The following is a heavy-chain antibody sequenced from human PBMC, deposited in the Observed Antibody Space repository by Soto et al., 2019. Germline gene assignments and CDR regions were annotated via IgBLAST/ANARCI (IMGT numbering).Heavy chain of an antibody. D-gene: IGHD4-17*01. Sequence: ASVKVSCKASGYTFTSYGISWVRQAPGQGLEWMGWISAYNGNTNYAQKLQGRVTMTTDTSTSTAYMELRNLRSDDTAVYYCARAGDDYGGYELGYWGQGTLVTVSS. CDR1: GYTFTSYG. CDR2: ISAYNGNT. J-gene: IGHJ4*02. CDR3: ARAGDDYGGYELGY. V-gene: IGHV1-18*04.